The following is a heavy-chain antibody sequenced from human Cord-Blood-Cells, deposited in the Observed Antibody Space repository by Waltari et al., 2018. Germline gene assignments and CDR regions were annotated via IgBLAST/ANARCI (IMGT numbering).Heavy chain of an antibody. Sequence: QVQLVQSGAEVKKPGSSVKVSCKASGGTFSRYAISWVRQAPGQGLEWMGGIIPIFGTANYAQKFQGRVTITADKSTSTAYMELSSLRSEDTAVYYCARDRSKGGIAAAGSYYYYGMDVWGQGTTVTVSS. D-gene: IGHD6-13*01. CDR3: ARDRSKGGIAAAGSYYYYGMDV. CDR1: GGTFSRYA. V-gene: IGHV1-69*06. J-gene: IGHJ6*02. CDR2: IIPIFGTA.